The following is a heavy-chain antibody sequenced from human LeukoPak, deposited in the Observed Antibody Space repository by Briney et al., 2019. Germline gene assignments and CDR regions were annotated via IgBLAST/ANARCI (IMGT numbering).Heavy chain of an antibody. CDR2: VHYSGTT. J-gene: IGHJ2*01. V-gene: IGHV4-59*01. CDR1: GGSITSYY. Sequence: SETLSLTCTVSGGSITSYYWSWIRQTPGKGLEGIGYVHYSGTTSYNPSLKSRVTISADMSKNQFSLKLSSVTAADTAVYYCARDSSGYSSSWYFDLWGRGTLVTVSS. D-gene: IGHD4-11*01. CDR3: ARDSSGYSSSWYFDL.